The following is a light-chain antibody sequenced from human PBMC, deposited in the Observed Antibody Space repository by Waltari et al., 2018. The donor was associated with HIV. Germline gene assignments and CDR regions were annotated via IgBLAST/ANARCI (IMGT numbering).Light chain of an antibody. Sequence: STLTQPPSLSGVPGQRVIMSRSGSASDLGHNAASWYPQVPGAAPTPLILSEEQLCSGVSDRFSGSKCGTSAALVINGLQSDDEADYYCASWDDRLHNSVVSGGSVVFGGGTKLTV. V-gene: IGLV1-36*01. CDR2: SEE. CDR1: ASDLGHNA. CDR3: ASWDDRLHNSVVSGGSVV. J-gene: IGLJ2*01.